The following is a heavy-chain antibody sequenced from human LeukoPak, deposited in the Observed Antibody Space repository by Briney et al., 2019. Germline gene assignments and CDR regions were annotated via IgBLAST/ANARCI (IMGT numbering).Heavy chain of an antibody. J-gene: IGHJ4*02. Sequence: GESLRLSCAASGFTFSSYAMSWVRQAPGKGLEWVSIISDSGGSAYYADSVKGRFTISRDNFKNTLYLEMNSLRAEDTAVYYCAKGTTITSPFDYWGQGTLVTVSS. CDR2: ISDSGGSA. D-gene: IGHD3-10*01. CDR3: AKGTTITSPFDY. V-gene: IGHV3-23*01. CDR1: GFTFSSYA.